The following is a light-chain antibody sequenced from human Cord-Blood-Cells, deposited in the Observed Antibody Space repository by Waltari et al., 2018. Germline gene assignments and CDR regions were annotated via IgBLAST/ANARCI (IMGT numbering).Light chain of an antibody. J-gene: IGKJ1*01. V-gene: IGKV1-39*01. CDR2: AAS. Sequence: DIQMTQSPSSLSASVGDRVNITCRASQSISSYLNWYQQKPGKAPKLLIYAASSLQSGVPSRFSGSGSGTDFTLTISSLQPEDFATYYCQQSYITLWTFGQGTKVEIK. CDR3: QQSYITLWT. CDR1: QSISSY.